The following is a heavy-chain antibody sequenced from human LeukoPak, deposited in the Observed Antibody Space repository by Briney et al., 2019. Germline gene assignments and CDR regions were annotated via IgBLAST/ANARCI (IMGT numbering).Heavy chain of an antibody. CDR1: GFTFSSYG. CDR2: IWNDGSKK. CDR3: ARDKYSSDWYSYFDY. Sequence: GGSLRLYCAASGFTFSSYGMHWVRQAPGKGLDWVAVIWNDGSKKWYADSAKGRFTISRDNSKNTLYLQMNSLRAEDTAVYYCARDKYSSDWYSYFDYWSQGTLVTVSS. V-gene: IGHV3-33*01. D-gene: IGHD6-19*01. J-gene: IGHJ4*02.